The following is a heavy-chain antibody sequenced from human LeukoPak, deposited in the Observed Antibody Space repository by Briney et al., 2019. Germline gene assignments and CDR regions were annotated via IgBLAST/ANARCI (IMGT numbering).Heavy chain of an antibody. CDR1: GYTFTSYY. Sequence: ASVKVSCKASGYTFTSYYMHRVRQAPGQGLEWMGIINPSGGSTSYAQKFQGRVTMTRDTSTSTVYMELSSLRSEDTAVYYCARDWAIAVAGNPKDHWGQGTLVTVSS. CDR2: INPSGGST. CDR3: ARDWAIAVAGNPKDH. D-gene: IGHD6-19*01. V-gene: IGHV1-46*01. J-gene: IGHJ4*02.